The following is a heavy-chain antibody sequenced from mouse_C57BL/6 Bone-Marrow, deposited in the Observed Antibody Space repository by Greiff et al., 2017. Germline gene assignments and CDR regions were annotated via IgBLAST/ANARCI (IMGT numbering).Heavy chain of an antibody. CDR3: ARGGRTGTYYFDY. CDR2: ISYDGSN. D-gene: IGHD4-1*01. V-gene: IGHV3-6*01. J-gene: IGHJ2*01. Sequence: DVQLQESGPGLVKPSQSLSLTCSVTGYSITSGYYWNWIRQFPGNKLEWMGYISYDGSNNYNPSLKNRISITRDTSKNQFFLKLNSVTTEDTATYYCARGGRTGTYYFDYWGQGTTLTVSS. CDR1: GYSITSGYY.